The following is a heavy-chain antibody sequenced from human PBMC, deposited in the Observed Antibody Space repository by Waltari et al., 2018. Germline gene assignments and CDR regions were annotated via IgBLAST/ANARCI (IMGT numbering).Heavy chain of an antibody. CDR2: LHYIGDT. CDR1: GDSISNNNYY. CDR3: ARNQRGWFDAFDI. Sequence: QLQLQESGPGLVEPSETLSLTCTASGDSISNNNYYWGWIRQPQGTGLEWIGSLHYIGDTYYSSYLKSRVIISVDTSNNQFSLRLTSVTAADTAIYFCARNQRGWFDAFDIWGQGTAVTVSS. V-gene: IGHV4-39*07. J-gene: IGHJ3*02. D-gene: IGHD6-19*01.